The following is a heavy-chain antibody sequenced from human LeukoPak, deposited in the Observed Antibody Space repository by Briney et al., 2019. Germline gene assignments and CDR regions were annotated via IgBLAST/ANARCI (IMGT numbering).Heavy chain of an antibody. Sequence: SVKVSCKASGGTFSSYAISWVRQAPGQGLEWMGGIIPIFGTANYAQKFQGRVTITADESTSTAYMELSSLRSEDTAVYYCARDPATSVSFTISSFDPWGQGTLVTVSS. CDR3: ARDPATSVSFTISSFDP. V-gene: IGHV1-69*13. CDR2: IIPIFGTA. J-gene: IGHJ5*02. CDR1: GGTFSSYA. D-gene: IGHD3-9*01.